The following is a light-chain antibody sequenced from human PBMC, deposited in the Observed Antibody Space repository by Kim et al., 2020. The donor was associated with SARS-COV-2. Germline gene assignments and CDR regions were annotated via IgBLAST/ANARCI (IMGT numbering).Light chain of an antibody. V-gene: IGLV3-9*01. CDR1: NIENKN. J-gene: IGLJ2*01. Sequence: VAMGQTATIPCGGNNIENKNVHWYHQRPGQAPVLVMYRDKKRPSGIPERLSGSNAGNTATLTISRVEAGDEGDYYCQVWDSRTVVFGGGTQLTVL. CDR2: RDK. CDR3: QVWDSRTVV.